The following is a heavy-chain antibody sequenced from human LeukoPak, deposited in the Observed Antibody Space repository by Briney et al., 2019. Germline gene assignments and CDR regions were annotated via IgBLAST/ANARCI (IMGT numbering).Heavy chain of an antibody. D-gene: IGHD6-19*01. V-gene: IGHV3-30*04. CDR1: GFTFSSYA. Sequence: PGGSLRLSCAASGFTFSSYAMHWVRQAPGKGLEWVAVISYDGSNKYYADSVKGRFTISRDNSKNTLYLQMNSLRAEDTAVYYCARDQGIAVAGTFVAGHPNWFDPWGQGTLVTVPS. J-gene: IGHJ5*02. CDR3: ARDQGIAVAGTFVAGHPNWFDP. CDR2: ISYDGSNK.